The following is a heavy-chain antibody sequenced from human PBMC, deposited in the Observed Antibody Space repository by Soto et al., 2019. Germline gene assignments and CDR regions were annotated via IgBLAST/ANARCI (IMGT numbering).Heavy chain of an antibody. CDR3: ARDGGYSGYVFDY. D-gene: IGHD5-12*01. V-gene: IGHV1-3*01. CDR1: GYTFASYA. J-gene: IGHJ4*02. CDR2: INAGNGNT. Sequence: GASVKVSCKASGYTFASYAMHWVRQAPGQRLEWMGWINAGNGNTKYSQKFQGRVTITRDTSASTAYMELSSLRSEDTAVYYCARDGGYSGYVFDYWRRGTLDTVSS.